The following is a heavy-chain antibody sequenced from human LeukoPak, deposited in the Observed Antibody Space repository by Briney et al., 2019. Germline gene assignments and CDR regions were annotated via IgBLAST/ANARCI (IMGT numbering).Heavy chain of an antibody. CDR1: GGSISSGDYY. CDR3: ARGAAHYYYYGMDV. J-gene: IGHJ6*02. D-gene: IGHD6-6*01. V-gene: IGHV4-30-4*01. Sequence: TLSLTCTVSGGSISSGDYYWSWIRQPPGKGLEWIGYIYYSGSTYYNPSLKSRVTISVDTSKNQFSLKLSSVTAADTAVYYCARGAAHYYYYGMDVWGQGTTVTVSS. CDR2: IYYSGST.